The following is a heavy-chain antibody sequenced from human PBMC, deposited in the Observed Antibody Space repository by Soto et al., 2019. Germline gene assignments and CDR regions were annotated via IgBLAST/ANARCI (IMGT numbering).Heavy chain of an antibody. V-gene: IGHV3-9*01. CDR2: ISWNSGMI. CDR3: ATEIVEAVVKGAFHI. D-gene: IGHD3-22*01. J-gene: IGHJ3*02. Sequence: GGSLRLSCAASGFTFHDYAMHWVRQAPGKGLEWVSGISWNSGMIGYADSVKGRFTISRDNAKNSLYLQMNSLRAEDTALYHCATEIVEAVVKGAFHIWGQATMVTVSS. CDR1: GFTFHDYA.